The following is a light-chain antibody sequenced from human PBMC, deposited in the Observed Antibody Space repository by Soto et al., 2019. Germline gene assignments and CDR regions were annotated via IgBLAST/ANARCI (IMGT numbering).Light chain of an antibody. J-gene: IGKJ1*01. V-gene: IGKV3-15*01. CDR2: GAS. Sequence: EIVMTQSPATLSVSPGERATLSCRASQSVSRNLAWYQQKPGQAPRLLIYGASTTATGIPARFSGSGSGTEFTRTISSLQSEDFAVYYCQHYNNWWTFGQGTKVEIK. CDR1: QSVSRN. CDR3: QHYNNWWT.